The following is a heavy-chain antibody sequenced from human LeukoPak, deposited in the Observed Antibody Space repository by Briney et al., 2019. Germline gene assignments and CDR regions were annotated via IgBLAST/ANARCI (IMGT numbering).Heavy chain of an antibody. Sequence: SQTLSLTCTVSGGSVSSGDYYWSWIRQHPGKGLQWIGHIFYSGNTHYNPSLKSRLNISIDTSKNQFSLRLSSVAAADTAVYYCARAGVTMIRGVITEYRGDAWGQGTTVTVSS. V-gene: IGHV4-31*03. CDR2: IFYSGNT. J-gene: IGHJ6*02. D-gene: IGHD3-10*01. CDR3: ARAGVTMIRGVITEYRGDA. CDR1: GGSVSSGDYY.